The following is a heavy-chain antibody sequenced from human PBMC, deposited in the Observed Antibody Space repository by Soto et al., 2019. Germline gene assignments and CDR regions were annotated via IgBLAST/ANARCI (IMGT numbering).Heavy chain of an antibody. CDR2: INTDGRDT. CDR1: EFIFSSDW. CDR3: ARDRGWSLFDY. V-gene: IGHV3-74*01. D-gene: IGHD6-19*01. Sequence: PGGSLRLSCAASEFIFSSDWLHWVRQAPGGGLVWVARINTDGRDTSYADSVKGRFTISRDNFKDTLYLQMNSLRAEDTAVYYCARDRGWSLFDYWGQGTLVTVSS. J-gene: IGHJ4*02.